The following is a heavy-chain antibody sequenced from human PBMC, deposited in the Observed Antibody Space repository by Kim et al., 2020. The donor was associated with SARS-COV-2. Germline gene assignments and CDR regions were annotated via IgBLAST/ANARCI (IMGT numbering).Heavy chain of an antibody. CDR3: ARDRVSSSGGYYFDY. Sequence: VKGRLTIARDNPKNTLYLKRNSLRAEDTAVYYCARDRVSSSGGYYFDYWGQGTLVTVSS. V-gene: IGHV3-30*07. D-gene: IGHD6-19*01. J-gene: IGHJ4*02.